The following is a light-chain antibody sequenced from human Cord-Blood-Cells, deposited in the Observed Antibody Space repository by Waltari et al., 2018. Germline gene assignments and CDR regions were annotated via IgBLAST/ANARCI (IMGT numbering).Light chain of an antibody. CDR2: GNS. V-gene: IGLV1-40*01. Sequence: QSVLTQPPSVSGASGQRVTISCSGSSPHIGAGSDVHWYPQLPGTAPKLLIYGNSNRPSGVPDRFSGSKSGTSASLAITGLQAEDEADYYCQSYDSSLSAVVFGGGTKLTVL. J-gene: IGLJ2*01. CDR3: QSYDSSLSAVV. CDR1: SPHIGAGSD.